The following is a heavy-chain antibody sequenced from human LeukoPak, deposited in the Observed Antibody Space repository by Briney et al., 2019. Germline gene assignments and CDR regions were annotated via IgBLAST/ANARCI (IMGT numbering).Heavy chain of an antibody. J-gene: IGHJ4*02. V-gene: IGHV3-30*02. D-gene: IGHD6-13*01. Sequence: GGSLRLSCAASGFTFSTCGMPWVRQAPGKGLEGVAFINDGGNRKDYTDSVQGRLTISRDTSKNILYLQMNSLRVEDTAVYYCVKDFHNSWTFDYWGQGTLVTVSS. CDR2: INDGGNRK. CDR3: VKDFHNSWTFDY. CDR1: GFTFSTCG.